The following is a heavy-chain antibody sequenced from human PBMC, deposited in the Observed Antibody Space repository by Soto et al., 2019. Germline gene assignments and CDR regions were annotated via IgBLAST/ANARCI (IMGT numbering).Heavy chain of an antibody. CDR1: GFTFGSYG. CDR2: ISYDGSNV. Sequence: PGGSLRLSCAASGFTFGSYGIHWVRQGPGKGLEWVAIISYDGSNVNYADSVKGRFTISRDNSKNTLYLQMNSLRAEDTAVYYCAKDTYYYYSAGYYVYDFWGQGTLVTVSS. V-gene: IGHV3-30*18. J-gene: IGHJ4*02. D-gene: IGHD3-22*01. CDR3: AKDTYYYYSAGYYVYDF.